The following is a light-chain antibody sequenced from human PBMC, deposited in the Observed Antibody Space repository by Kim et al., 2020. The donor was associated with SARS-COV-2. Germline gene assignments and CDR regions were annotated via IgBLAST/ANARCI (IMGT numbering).Light chain of an antibody. CDR1: RSVCTW. CDR3: KKYSYCWT. Sequence: DIQMTPSPSTLSASVGDRVTIACRASRSVCTWLSWYQQKPGNAPKLLMYKASTLQGGVPSRFTGRGSGTDFTLTISSLQPYDFATYYCKKYSYCWTFGQGSKVEI. V-gene: IGKV1-5*03. J-gene: IGKJ1*01. CDR2: KAS.